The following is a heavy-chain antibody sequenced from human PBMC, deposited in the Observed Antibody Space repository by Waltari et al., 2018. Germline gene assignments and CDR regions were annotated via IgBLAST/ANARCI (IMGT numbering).Heavy chain of an antibody. CDR3: ARLGFVHCSGGSCYSGLDP. CDR1: GGSFSGYY. D-gene: IGHD2-15*01. J-gene: IGHJ5*02. V-gene: IGHV4-34*01. CDR2: INHSGST. Sequence: QVQLQQWGAGLLKPSETLSLTCAAYGGSFSGYYWSWIRQPPGKGLEWIGEINHSGSTNYNPSLKSRVTISVDTSKNQFSLKLSSVTAADTAVYYCARLGFVHCSGGSCYSGLDPWGQGTLVTVSS.